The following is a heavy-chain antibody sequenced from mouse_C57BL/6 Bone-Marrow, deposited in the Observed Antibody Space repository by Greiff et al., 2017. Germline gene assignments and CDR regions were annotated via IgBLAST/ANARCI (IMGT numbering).Heavy chain of an antibody. V-gene: IGHV5-12*01. J-gene: IGHJ4*01. Sequence: DVKLVESGGGLVQPGGSLKLSCAASGFTFSDYYMYWVRQTPEQRLEWVAYISNGGGSTYYPDTVKGRFTISRDNAKNTLYLQMSRLKSEDTAMYYCERQRGIYYYGSSPLAMDYWGQGTSVTVSS. CDR2: ISNGGGST. D-gene: IGHD1-1*01. CDR1: GFTFSDYY. CDR3: ERQRGIYYYGSSPLAMDY.